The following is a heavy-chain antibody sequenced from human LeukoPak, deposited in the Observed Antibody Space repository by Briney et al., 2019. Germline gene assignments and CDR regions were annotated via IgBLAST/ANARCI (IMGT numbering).Heavy chain of an antibody. V-gene: IGHV4-59*01. CDR3: ARSVVLYYFDY. CDR1: GDSMTNYY. D-gene: IGHD2-15*01. Sequence: SETLSLTCSVSGDSMTNYYWSWIRQPPGKGLEWIGYIYYSGATSYNPSLESRVTISEDTSKNQFSLRLSSVTAADTAVSYCARSVVLYYFDYWGQGTLVTVSS. CDR2: IYYSGAT. J-gene: IGHJ4*02.